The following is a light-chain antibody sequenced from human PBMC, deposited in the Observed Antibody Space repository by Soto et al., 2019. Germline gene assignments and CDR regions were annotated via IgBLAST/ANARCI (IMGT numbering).Light chain of an antibody. CDR1: SSDVGSYNL. V-gene: IGLV2-23*02. J-gene: IGLJ1*01. CDR3: CSYAGDNDV. Sequence: QSVLTQPASVSGSPGQSITISCTGTSSDVGSYNLVSWYQHHPGKAPQLMIFVVSKRPSGVSNRFSGSKSGNTASLTISGLQAEDEADYYCCSYAGDNDVSGAGTKVTVL. CDR2: VVS.